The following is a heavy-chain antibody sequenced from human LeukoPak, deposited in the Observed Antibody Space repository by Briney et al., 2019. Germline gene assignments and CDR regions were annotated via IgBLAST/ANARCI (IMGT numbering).Heavy chain of an antibody. D-gene: IGHD3-3*01. CDR3: TTYYDFWSGYFYY. J-gene: IGHJ4*02. V-gene: IGHV4-39*07. Sequence: SETLSLTCTVSGGSISSSSYYWGWIRQPPGKGLEWIGSIYYSGSTYYNPSLKSRVTISVDTSKNQFSLKLSSVTAEDTAVYYCTTYYDFWSGYFYYWGQGTLVTVSS. CDR1: GGSISSSSYY. CDR2: IYYSGST.